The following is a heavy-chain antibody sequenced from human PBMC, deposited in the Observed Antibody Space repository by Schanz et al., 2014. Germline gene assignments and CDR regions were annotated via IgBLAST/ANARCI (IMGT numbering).Heavy chain of an antibody. CDR2: ISGSSSTK. CDR3: ARGIITMVRGGDVGAFDT. Sequence: EVQLVESGGGLAQPGGSLRLSCAASGITFSGYSMNWVRQAPGKGLEWVSYISGSSSTKYYADSVKGRFTISRDNGKKSLYLQMNSLRVEDTAVYYCARGIITMVRGGDVGAFDTWGQGTMVTVSS. J-gene: IGHJ3*02. D-gene: IGHD3-10*01. CDR1: GITFSGYS. V-gene: IGHV3-48*01.